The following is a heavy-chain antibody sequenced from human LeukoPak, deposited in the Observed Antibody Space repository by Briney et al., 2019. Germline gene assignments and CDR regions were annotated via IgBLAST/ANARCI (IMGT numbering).Heavy chain of an antibody. CDR1: GFTFSSYA. Sequence: PGGSLRLSCAASGFTFSSYAVSWVRQAPGKGLEWVSAISGSGGSTYYADSVKGRFTISRDNSKNTLYLQMNSLRAEDTAVYYCARDSPRDGYIGDFDYWGQGTLVTVSS. D-gene: IGHD5-24*01. V-gene: IGHV3-23*01. J-gene: IGHJ4*02. CDR3: ARDSPRDGYIGDFDY. CDR2: ISGSGGST.